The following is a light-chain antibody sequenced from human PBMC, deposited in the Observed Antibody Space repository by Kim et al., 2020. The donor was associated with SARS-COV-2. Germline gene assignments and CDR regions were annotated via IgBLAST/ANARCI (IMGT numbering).Light chain of an antibody. CDR1: SSDVGSYNL. V-gene: IGLV2-23*01. CDR3: CSYAGSSTWV. Sequence: GQSIIISCTGTSSDVGSYNLVSWYQQHPGKAPKLMIYEGSKRPSGVSNRFSGSKSGNTASLTISGLQAEDEADYYCCSYAGSSTWVFGGGTKLTVL. J-gene: IGLJ3*02. CDR2: EGS.